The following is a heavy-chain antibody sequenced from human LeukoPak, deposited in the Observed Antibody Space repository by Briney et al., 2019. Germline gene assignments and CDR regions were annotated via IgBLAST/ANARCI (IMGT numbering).Heavy chain of an antibody. J-gene: IGHJ4*02. V-gene: IGHV4-34*01. Sequence: PSETLSLTCAVYGVSFSGYYWSWLRQPPGKGLEWIGEINHSGSTNYNPSLKSRVTISVDTSKNQFSLKLSSVTAADTAVYYCARSPEGSGTDYWGQGTLATVSS. D-gene: IGHD3-10*01. CDR2: INHSGST. CDR1: GVSFSGYY. CDR3: ARSPEGSGTDY.